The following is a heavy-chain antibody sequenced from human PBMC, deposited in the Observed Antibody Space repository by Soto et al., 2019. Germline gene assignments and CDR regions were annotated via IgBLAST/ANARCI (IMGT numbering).Heavy chain of an antibody. Sequence: GASVKVSWKASGYAFTSYGISWVRQAPRQGLEWMGWISAYNGNTNYAQKLQGRVTMTTDTSTSTAYMELRSLRSDDTAVYYCARDGYDFWSGYIWFDPWGQGTLVTVSS. V-gene: IGHV1-18*01. CDR1: GYAFTSYG. J-gene: IGHJ5*02. CDR2: ISAYNGNT. D-gene: IGHD3-3*01. CDR3: ARDGYDFWSGYIWFDP.